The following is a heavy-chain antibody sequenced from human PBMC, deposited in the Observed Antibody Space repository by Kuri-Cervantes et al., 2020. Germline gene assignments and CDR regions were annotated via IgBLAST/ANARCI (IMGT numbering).Heavy chain of an antibody. D-gene: IGHD6-13*01. Sequence: ASVKVSCKASGYTFTSYGISWVRQAPGQGLEWMGWISAYNGNTNYAQKPQGRVTMTTDTSTSTAYMELRSLRSDDTAVYYCARASDFSQQLVYYYYYGMDVWGQGTTVTVSS. J-gene: IGHJ6*02. V-gene: IGHV1-18*01. CDR2: ISAYNGNT. CDR3: ARASDFSQQLVYYYYYGMDV. CDR1: GYTFTSYG.